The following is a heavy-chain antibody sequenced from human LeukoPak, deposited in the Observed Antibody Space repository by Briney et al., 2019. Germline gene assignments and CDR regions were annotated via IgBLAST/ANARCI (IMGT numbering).Heavy chain of an antibody. V-gene: IGHV3-23*01. J-gene: IGHJ4*02. CDR1: GFTFSSYA. CDR2: ISGSGGST. D-gene: IGHD3-22*01. Sequence: GSLRLSCAASGFTFSSYAMSWVRQAPGKGLEWVSAISGSGGSTYYADSVKGRFTISRDNSKNTLYLQMNSLRAEDTAVYYCAKDRSPTDYYDSSGYPCSFDYWGQGTLVTVSS. CDR3: AKDRSPTDYYDSSGYPCSFDY.